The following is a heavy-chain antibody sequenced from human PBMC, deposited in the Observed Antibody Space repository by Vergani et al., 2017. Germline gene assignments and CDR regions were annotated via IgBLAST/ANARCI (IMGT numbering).Heavy chain of an antibody. CDR1: GYTFTTYD. D-gene: IGHD6-13*01. CDR3: VTGRGIY. CDR2: MNPNSGNT. J-gene: IGHJ4*02. Sequence: QVQLVQSGAEVKKPGASVTVSCKASGYTFTTYDINWVRQATGQGLEWMGWMNPNSGNTGYAQKFQGRVTMTRKTSITTAYMELCSLRSDDTAVYFCVTGRGIYWGQGTLVTVST. V-gene: IGHV1-8*01.